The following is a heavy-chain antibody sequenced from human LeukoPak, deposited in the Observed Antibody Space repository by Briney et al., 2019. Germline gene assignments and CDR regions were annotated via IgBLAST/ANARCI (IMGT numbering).Heavy chain of an antibody. J-gene: IGHJ3*02. CDR3: ARGYSSSI. V-gene: IGHV3-21*01. CDR2: ISSSGSYI. Sequence: PGRSLRLSCAASGFTFSSYAMNWVRQAPGKGLEWVSSISSSGSYIYYVDSVKGRFTISRDNAKNSLYLQMNSLRAEDTAVYYCARGYSSSIWGQGTMVTVSS. CDR1: GFTFSSYA. D-gene: IGHD6-6*01.